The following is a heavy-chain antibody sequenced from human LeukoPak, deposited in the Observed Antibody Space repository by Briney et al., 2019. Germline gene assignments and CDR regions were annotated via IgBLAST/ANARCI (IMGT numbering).Heavy chain of an antibody. V-gene: IGHV3-30-3*01. CDR3: ARGGAYTAGGY. CDR1: GFTFSSFA. Sequence: GGSLRLSCAASGFTFSSFAMHWVRQAPGKGLEWVAVISYDGSNKFYADSVKGRFTISRDNSKNTLYLQMNSLRVEDTAVYYCARGGAYTAGGYWGQGTLVTVPS. D-gene: IGHD5-18*01. J-gene: IGHJ4*02. CDR2: ISYDGSNK.